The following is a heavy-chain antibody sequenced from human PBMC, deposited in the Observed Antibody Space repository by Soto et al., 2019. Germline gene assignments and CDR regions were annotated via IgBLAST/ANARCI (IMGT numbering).Heavy chain of an antibody. CDR2: ITSGSTST. V-gene: IGHV3-23*01. CDR3: AIRKTYSGSWDAFDF. Sequence: GGSLRLSCAASGFTFSSYAMSWVRQAPGKGLEWVSTITSGSTSTYYADSVKGRFTISRDNSNLYLQMNSLRAEDTALYYCAIRKTYSGSWDAFDFWGQGTMVTVSS. CDR1: GFTFSSYA. D-gene: IGHD1-26*01. J-gene: IGHJ3*01.